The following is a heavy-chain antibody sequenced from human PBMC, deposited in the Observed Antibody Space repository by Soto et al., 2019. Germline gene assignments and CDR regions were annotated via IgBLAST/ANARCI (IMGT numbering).Heavy chain of an antibody. CDR1: GFTFSSYD. D-gene: IGHD6-13*01. Sequence: EVQLVESGGGLVQPGGSLRLSCAASGFTFSSYDMHWVRQATGKGLEWVSAIGTAGDTYYPGCVKGRFTISRENAKNSLYIQMNSLRAGDTAVYYCSRAGYSSSWYDTTTFDYWCQGTLVIVSS. J-gene: IGHJ4*02. CDR2: IGTAGDT. CDR3: SRAGYSSSWYDTTTFDY. V-gene: IGHV3-13*01.